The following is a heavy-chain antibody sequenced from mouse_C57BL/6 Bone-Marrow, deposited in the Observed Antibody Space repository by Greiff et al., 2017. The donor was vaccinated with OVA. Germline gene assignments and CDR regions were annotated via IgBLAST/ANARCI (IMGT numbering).Heavy chain of an antibody. CDR3: ASLYDYFSY. J-gene: IGHJ3*01. CDR2: IWGVGST. CDR1: GFSLNSYG. Sequence: VQRVESGPGLVAPSQSLSITCTVSGFSLNSYGVDWVRQSPGKGLEWLGVIWGVGSTNYNSALKSRLSISKDNSKSQVFSKMNTLQTDDTAMYYCASLYDYFSYSGQGTLVTVSP. V-gene: IGHV2-6*01. D-gene: IGHD2-4*01.